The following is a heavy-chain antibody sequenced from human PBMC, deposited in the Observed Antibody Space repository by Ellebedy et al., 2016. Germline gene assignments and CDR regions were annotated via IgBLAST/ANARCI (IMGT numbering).Heavy chain of an antibody. J-gene: IGHJ3*02. CDR1: GGSITSSSYY. CDR3: AKLEMATILDAFDI. V-gene: IGHV4-39*02. Sequence: SETLSLTCTVSGGSITSSSYYWGWIRQPPGKGLEWIGLIYYSGSAYYNPSLKSRVTISVDTSKNPFSLKLTSVTAADTAMYYCAKLEMATILDAFDIWGQGTMVTVSS. D-gene: IGHD5-24*01. CDR2: IYYSGSA.